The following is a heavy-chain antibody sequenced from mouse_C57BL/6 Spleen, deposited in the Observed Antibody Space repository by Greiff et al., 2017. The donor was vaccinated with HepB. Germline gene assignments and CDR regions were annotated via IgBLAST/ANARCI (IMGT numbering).Heavy chain of an antibody. V-gene: IGHV5-4*01. CDR3: ARDRDYYGSSLNYFDY. Sequence: EVQGVESGGGLVKPGGSLKLSCAASGFTFSSYAMSWVRQTPEKRLEWVATISDGGSYTYYPDNVKGRFTISRDNAKNNLYLQMSHLKSEDTAMYYCARDRDYYGSSLNYFDYWGQGTTLTVSS. CDR2: ISDGGSYT. J-gene: IGHJ2*01. D-gene: IGHD1-1*01. CDR1: GFTFSSYA.